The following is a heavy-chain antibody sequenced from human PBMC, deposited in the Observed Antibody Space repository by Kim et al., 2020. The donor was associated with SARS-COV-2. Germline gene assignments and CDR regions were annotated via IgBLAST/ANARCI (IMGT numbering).Heavy chain of an antibody. Sequence: SETLSLTCAVSGGSISSSNWWSWVRQPPGKGLEWIGEIYHSGSTNYNPSLKSRVTISVDKSKNQFSLKLSSVTAADTAVYYCARATKDILTGLYYFDYWGQGTLVTVSS. J-gene: IGHJ4*02. V-gene: IGHV4-4*02. CDR1: GGSISSSNW. D-gene: IGHD3-9*01. CDR3: ARATKDILTGLYYFDY. CDR2: IYHSGST.